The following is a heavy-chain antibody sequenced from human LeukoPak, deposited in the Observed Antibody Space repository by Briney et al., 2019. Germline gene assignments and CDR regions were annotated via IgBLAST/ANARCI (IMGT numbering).Heavy chain of an antibody. J-gene: IGHJ6*02. Sequence: SETLSLTCTVSGGSISSYYWSWIRQPPGKGLEWIGYIYYSGSTNYNPSLKSRVTISVDTSKNQFSLKLSSVTAADTAVYYCARSAGRSCSWSQDVYYYGMDVWGQGTTVTVSS. CDR2: IYYSGST. CDR3: ARSAGRSCSWSQDVYYYGMDV. V-gene: IGHV4-59*12. D-gene: IGHD6-13*01. CDR1: GGSISSYY.